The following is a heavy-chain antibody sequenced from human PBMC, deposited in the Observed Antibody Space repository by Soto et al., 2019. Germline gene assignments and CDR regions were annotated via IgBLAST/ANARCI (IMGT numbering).Heavy chain of an antibody. CDR2: IIPIFGTA. V-gene: IGHV1-69*13. J-gene: IGHJ3*02. D-gene: IGHD5-18*01. CDR1: GGTFSSYA. CDR3: ARGLGKMDTAMVTPFDI. Sequence: GASVKVSCKASGGTFSSYAISWVRQAPGQGLEWMGGIIPIFGTANYAQKFQGRVTITADESTSTAYMELSSLRSEDTAVYYCARGLGKMDTAMVTPFDIWGQGTMVTVSS.